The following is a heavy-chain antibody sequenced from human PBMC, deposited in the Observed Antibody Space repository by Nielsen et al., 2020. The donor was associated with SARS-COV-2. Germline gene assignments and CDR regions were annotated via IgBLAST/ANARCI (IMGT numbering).Heavy chain of an antibody. D-gene: IGHD1-1*01. J-gene: IGHJ6*02. CDR2: IDWSDNE. CDR1: GGSLTGYY. V-gene: IGHV2-70*11. CDR3: ARSNCYYYNSGLDV. Sequence: TLSLTCAVSGGSLTGYYWSWIRQPPGKALEWLARIDWSDNEYYNIPLKTRLTISKDTSKNQVVLTMTNMDPVDTATYYCARSNCYYYNSGLDVWGQGTTVTVSS.